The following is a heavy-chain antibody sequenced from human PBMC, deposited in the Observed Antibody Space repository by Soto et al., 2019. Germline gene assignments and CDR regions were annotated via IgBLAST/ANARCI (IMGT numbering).Heavy chain of an antibody. CDR1: GGSISSGGYY. J-gene: IGHJ4*02. Sequence: PSETLSLTCTVSGGSISSGGYYWSWIRQHPGKGLEWIGYIYYSGSTYYNPSLESRVTISVDTSKNQFSLKLSSVTAADTAVYYCARENGDSSGALDYWGQGTLVTVSS. CDR2: IYYSGST. D-gene: IGHD3-22*01. V-gene: IGHV4-31*03. CDR3: ARENGDSSGALDY.